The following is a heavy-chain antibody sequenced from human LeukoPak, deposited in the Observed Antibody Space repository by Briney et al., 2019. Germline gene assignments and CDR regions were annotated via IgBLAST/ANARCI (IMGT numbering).Heavy chain of an antibody. J-gene: IGHJ4*02. CDR2: IYYSGST. Sequence: SQTLSLTCTVSGGSISSGDYYWSWIRQPPGKGLEWIGYIYYSGSTYYNPSLKSRVTISVDTSKNQFSLKLSSVTAADTAVYYCARGLRYFDWLLSLYYFDYWGQGTLVTVSS. CDR3: ARGLRYFDWLLSLYYFDY. V-gene: IGHV4-30-4*01. D-gene: IGHD3-9*01. CDR1: GGSISSGDYY.